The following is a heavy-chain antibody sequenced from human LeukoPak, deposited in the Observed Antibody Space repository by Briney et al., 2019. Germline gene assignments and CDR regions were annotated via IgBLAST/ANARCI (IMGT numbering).Heavy chain of an antibody. J-gene: IGHJ4*02. CDR1: GGTFSSYA. CDR2: IIPILGIA. V-gene: IGHV1-69*04. CDR3: ASSGIVGATLSY. Sequence: SVKVSCKASGGTFSSYAISWVRQAPGQGLEWMGRIIPILGIANYAQKFQGRVTMTRDTSTSTVYMELSSLRSEDTAVYYCASSGIVGATLSYWGQGTLVTVSS. D-gene: IGHD1-26*01.